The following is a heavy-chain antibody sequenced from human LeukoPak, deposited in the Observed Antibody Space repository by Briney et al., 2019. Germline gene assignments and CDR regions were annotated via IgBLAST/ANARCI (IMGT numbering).Heavy chain of an antibody. CDR2: INPNSGGT. V-gene: IGHV1-2*02. Sequence: ASVNVSSTASGYTFTGYYMHWVRQAPGQGLEWMGWINPNSGGTNYAQKFQGRVTMTRDTSISTAYMEVSRLRSDDTAVYYCASKKEMATIGDAFDIWGQGTMVTVSS. CDR3: ASKKEMATIGDAFDI. CDR1: GYTFTGYY. J-gene: IGHJ3*02. D-gene: IGHD5-24*01.